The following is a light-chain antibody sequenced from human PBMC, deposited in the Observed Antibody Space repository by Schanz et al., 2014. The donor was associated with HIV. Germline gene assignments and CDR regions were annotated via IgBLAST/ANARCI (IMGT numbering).Light chain of an antibody. J-gene: IGKJ2*01. CDR1: QSISPW. V-gene: IGKV1-5*03. Sequence: DIQMTQSPSTLSASVGDRVTITCRASQSISPWLAWYQQKPGKTPKLLINEASNLQSGVPSRFSGSGSGTEFTLTISNLQPDDFATYYCQQCVTYPYTFGQGTKLDIK. CDR2: EAS. CDR3: QQCVTYPYT.